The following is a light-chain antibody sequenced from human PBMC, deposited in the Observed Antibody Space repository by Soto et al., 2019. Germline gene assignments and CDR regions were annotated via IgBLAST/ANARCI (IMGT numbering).Light chain of an antibody. CDR2: XNN. CDR1: XSNIGAGYD. Sequence: QAVVTQPPSVSGAPGQXVXISXXXSXSNIGAGYDVHWYQQLPGTAPKLLXXXNNNRPSGVPDRFXGSKSGXSASLAITGLQAEDEADYYCQSYDNSLSGSRVFXGGTKLTVL. V-gene: IGLV1-40*01. CDR3: QSYDNSLSGSRV. J-gene: IGLJ2*01.